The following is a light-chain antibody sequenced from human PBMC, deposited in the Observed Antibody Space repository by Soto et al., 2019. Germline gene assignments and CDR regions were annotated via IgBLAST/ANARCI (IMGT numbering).Light chain of an antibody. J-gene: IGLJ2*01. Sequence: QSVLTQPPSVSEAPRQRVTISCSGSDSNIGSNAVNWYQHLPGKAPKLLIYYDNLLASGVSDRFSGSKSGTSASLAISGLQSEDKADYYCAAWDGSLNGVVFGGGTKLTVL. V-gene: IGLV1-36*01. CDR2: YDN. CDR3: AAWDGSLNGVV. CDR1: DSNIGSNA.